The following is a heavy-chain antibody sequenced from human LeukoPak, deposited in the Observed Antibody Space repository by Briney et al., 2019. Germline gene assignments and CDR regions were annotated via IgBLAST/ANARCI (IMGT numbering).Heavy chain of an antibody. D-gene: IGHD4-23*01. Sequence: GGSLRLSCAASGFTFSSFSMNWVRQAPGKGLGWVSSITSSSSYIYYADSVKGRFTISRDNAKNSLYLQMNSLRAEDTAVYYCVGGYYRGNFDYWGQGTLVTVSS. CDR1: GFTFSSFS. J-gene: IGHJ4*02. V-gene: IGHV3-21*01. CDR3: VGGYYRGNFDY. CDR2: ITSSSSYI.